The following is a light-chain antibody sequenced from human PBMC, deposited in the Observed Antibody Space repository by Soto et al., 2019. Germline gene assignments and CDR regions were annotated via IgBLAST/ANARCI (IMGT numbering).Light chain of an antibody. CDR2: KAS. J-gene: IGKJ5*01. Sequence: DIQMTQSPSTLSGSVGDGVTITCRASQTISSWLAWYQQKPGKAPKLLIYKASTLKSGVPSRFSGSGSGTDFTLTINSLQPEDFATYYCQQAASFPITFGQGTRLEIK. CDR1: QTISSW. CDR3: QQAASFPIT. V-gene: IGKV1-5*03.